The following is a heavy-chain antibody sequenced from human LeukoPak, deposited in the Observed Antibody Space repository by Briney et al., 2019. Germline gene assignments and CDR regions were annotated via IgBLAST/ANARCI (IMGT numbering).Heavy chain of an antibody. CDR2: ISAYNGNT. CDR1: GYTFTSDS. Sequence: ASVKVSSTTSGYTFTSDSISWGRQTPVQGLERMGWISAYNGNTNYAQKIQGRVTMTTDPSTSTAYMELRSLRSDDTAVYYCARGPRPGYCSGGSCEGWFDPWGQGTLVTVSS. V-gene: IGHV1-18*04. J-gene: IGHJ5*02. CDR3: ARGPRPGYCSGGSCEGWFDP. D-gene: IGHD2-15*01.